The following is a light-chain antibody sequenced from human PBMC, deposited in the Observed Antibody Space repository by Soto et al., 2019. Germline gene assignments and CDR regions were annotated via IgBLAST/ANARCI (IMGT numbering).Light chain of an antibody. CDR3: QHYGSSLFT. Sequence: EIVLTQSPGTLSLSPGERATLSCRASHSVSSSYLAWYQQKPGQAPRLLFYGASSRATGIPDRFSGSGSGTDFTLTISRLKPEDFAVYYCQHYGSSLFTFGPGTKVNIK. CDR1: HSVSSSY. CDR2: GAS. J-gene: IGKJ3*01. V-gene: IGKV3-20*01.